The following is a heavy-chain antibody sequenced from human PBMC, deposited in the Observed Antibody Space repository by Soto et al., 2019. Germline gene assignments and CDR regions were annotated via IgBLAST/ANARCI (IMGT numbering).Heavy chain of an antibody. V-gene: IGHV3-11*06. CDR3: ARDPLDIVVVPAAKRDPYFDY. Sequence: GGSLRLSCAASGFTFSDYYMSWIRQAPGKGLEWVSYISSSSSYTNYADSVKGRFTISRDNAKNSLYLQMNSLRAEDTAVYYCARDPLDIVVVPAAKRDPYFDYWGQGTLVTVAS. CDR1: GFTFSDYY. CDR2: ISSSSSYT. J-gene: IGHJ4*02. D-gene: IGHD2-2*03.